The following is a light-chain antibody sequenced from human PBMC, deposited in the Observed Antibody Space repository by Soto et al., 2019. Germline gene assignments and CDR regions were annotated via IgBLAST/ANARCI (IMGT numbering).Light chain of an antibody. CDR1: QSVSRY. CDR2: DAS. V-gene: IGKV3-11*01. J-gene: IGKJ5*01. CDR3: QQRSNWIT. Sequence: EIVLTQSPATLSLSPGERATLSCRASQSVSRYLAWYQQKPGQAPRLLIYDASNRATGIPARFSGSGSGTDFTLTISSLEPEDFAVYYCQQRSNWITFGHGTRLEI.